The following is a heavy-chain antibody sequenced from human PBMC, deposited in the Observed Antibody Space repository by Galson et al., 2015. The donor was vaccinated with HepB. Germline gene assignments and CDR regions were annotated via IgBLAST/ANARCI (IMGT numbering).Heavy chain of an antibody. D-gene: IGHD6-13*01. V-gene: IGHV3-23*01. J-gene: IGHJ4*03. Sequence: SLRLSCAASGFTFSSYSMNWVRQAPGKGLEWVSYISSSGGSTYYADSVKGRFTISRDNSKNTLYLQMNSLRAEDTAVYYCAKVSEQLDYPYYFDYWGQGTMVTVSS. CDR2: ISSSGGST. CDR1: GFTFSSYS. CDR3: AKVSEQLDYPYYFDY.